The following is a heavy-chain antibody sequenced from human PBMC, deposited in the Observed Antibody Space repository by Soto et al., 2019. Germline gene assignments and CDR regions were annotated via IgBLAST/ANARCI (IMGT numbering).Heavy chain of an antibody. V-gene: IGHV3-48*01. D-gene: IGHD6-19*01. CDR3: ARDKAPISGWYLVY. J-gene: IGHJ4*02. Sequence: EVQLVESGGGLVQPGGSLRLSCAASGFTFSSYSMNWVRQAPGKGLEWVSYISGSSSTIYYADSVKARFTISRANAKNALYLQMDSLRAEDTAVYYCARDKAPISGWYLVYWGQGTLVTVSS. CDR1: GFTFSSYS. CDR2: ISGSSSTI.